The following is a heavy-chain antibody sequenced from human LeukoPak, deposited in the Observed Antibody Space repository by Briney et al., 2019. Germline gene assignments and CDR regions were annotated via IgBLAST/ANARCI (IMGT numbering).Heavy chain of an antibody. CDR3: ARDQNEGYGDYFYYFDY. Sequence: PGGSLRLSCAASGFTFSSYGMHWVRQAPGKGLGWVAVIWYDGSNKYYVDSVKGRFTISRDNSKDTLYLQTNSLRAEDTAVYYCARDQNEGYGDYFYYFDYWGQGTLVTVSS. D-gene: IGHD4-17*01. J-gene: IGHJ4*02. V-gene: IGHV3-33*01. CDR2: IWYDGSNK. CDR1: GFTFSSYG.